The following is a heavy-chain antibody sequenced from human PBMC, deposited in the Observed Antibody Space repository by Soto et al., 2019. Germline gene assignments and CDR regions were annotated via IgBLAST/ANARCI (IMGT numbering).Heavy chain of an antibody. CDR3: AKDAHDILPSNWFDP. Sequence: GGSLRLSCAASGFTFNRYAMSWVRQAPGKGLEWVSSISGSGDNTYYADSVRGRFTISRDNSKNTLYLQLNSLRAEDTALYYCAKDAHDILPSNWFDPWGQGTLVTVSS. V-gene: IGHV3-23*01. CDR2: ISGSGDNT. D-gene: IGHD3-9*01. J-gene: IGHJ5*02. CDR1: GFTFNRYA.